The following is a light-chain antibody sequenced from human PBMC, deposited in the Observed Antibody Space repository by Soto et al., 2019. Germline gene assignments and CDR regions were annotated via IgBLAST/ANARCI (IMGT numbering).Light chain of an antibody. CDR1: QSVNTN. CDR3: QQYTNWPKT. Sequence: EIVMTQSPATLSVSPGERATLSCRASQSVNTNLAWYQQKPGQAPRLLIYGASSRATGIPDSFSGSGSGTESTLTISSLQSEDFAVYYCQQYTNWPKTFGQGTKVDIK. J-gene: IGKJ1*01. CDR2: GAS. V-gene: IGKV3D-15*01.